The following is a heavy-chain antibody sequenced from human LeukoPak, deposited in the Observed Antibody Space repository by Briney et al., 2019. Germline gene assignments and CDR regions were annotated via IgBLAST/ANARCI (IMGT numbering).Heavy chain of an antibody. V-gene: IGHV3-48*02. CDR1: GFTFSSYS. D-gene: IGHD3-22*01. Sequence: GGSLRLSCAASGFTFSSYSMNWVRQAPGKGLEWVSHITASGTAMFYADSVKGRFTISRDNAKNSLYLQMNSLRDEDTAVYYCARQGSRNYDSSGDDYWGQGTLVTVSS. CDR2: ITASGTAM. J-gene: IGHJ4*02. CDR3: ARQGSRNYDSSGDDY.